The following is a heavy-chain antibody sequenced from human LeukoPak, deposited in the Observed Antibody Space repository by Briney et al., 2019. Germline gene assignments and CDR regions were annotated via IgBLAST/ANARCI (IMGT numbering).Heavy chain of an antibody. J-gene: IGHJ4*02. Sequence: PSETLSLTCTVSGGSISTDYWSWIRQSPGKGLEWIGEINHSGSTNYNPSLKSRVTISVDTSKNQFSLKLSSVTAADTAVYYCARLGGSYYYWGQGTLVTVSS. V-gene: IGHV4-34*01. CDR2: INHSGST. CDR3: ARLGGSYYY. CDR1: GGSISTDY. D-gene: IGHD1-26*01.